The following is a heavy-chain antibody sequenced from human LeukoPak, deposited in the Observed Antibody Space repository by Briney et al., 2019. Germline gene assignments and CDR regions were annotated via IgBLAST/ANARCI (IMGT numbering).Heavy chain of an antibody. Sequence: GGSLRLSCAASGFNFDDYAMHWVRQVPGKGLEWVSGISWNSGRIGYADSVKGRFSISRDNAKDSLYLQMNSLGPEDTAFYYCSKVRDYSSSNYFFDNWGQGTLVTVSS. CDR3: SKVRDYSSSNYFFDN. D-gene: IGHD6-13*01. V-gene: IGHV3-9*01. CDR2: ISWNSGRI. J-gene: IGHJ4*02. CDR1: GFNFDDYA.